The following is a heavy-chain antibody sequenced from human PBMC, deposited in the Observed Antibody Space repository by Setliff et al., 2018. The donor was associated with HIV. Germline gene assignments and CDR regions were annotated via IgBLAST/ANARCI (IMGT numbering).Heavy chain of an antibody. J-gene: IGHJ4*02. CDR2: IAGDDRST. CDR3: AKDMVPGDGRVVLDY. CDR1: GYSISSGYY. D-gene: IGHD2-21*02. V-gene: IGHV3-23*01. Sequence: ETLSLTCAVSGYSISSGYYWGWIRQTPGKGLEWVSSIAGDDRSTYYTDSVKGRFTISRDDSWNMVYLHMNSLKTEDTAIYFCAKDMVPGDGRVVLDYWGRGTLVTVSS.